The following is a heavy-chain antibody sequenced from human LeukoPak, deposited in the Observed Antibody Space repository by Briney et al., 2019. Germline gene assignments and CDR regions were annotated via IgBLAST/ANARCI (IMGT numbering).Heavy chain of an antibody. CDR1: GGTFSSYA. V-gene: IGHV1-69*13. CDR2: IIPIFGTA. Sequence: SVKVSCKASGGTFSSYAISWVRQAPGQGLEWMGGIIPIFGTANYAQKFQGRVTITADESTSTAYMELSSLRSEDTAVYYCARDLGYGGADFDYWGQGTLVTVSS. J-gene: IGHJ4*02. D-gene: IGHD4-23*01. CDR3: ARDLGYGGADFDY.